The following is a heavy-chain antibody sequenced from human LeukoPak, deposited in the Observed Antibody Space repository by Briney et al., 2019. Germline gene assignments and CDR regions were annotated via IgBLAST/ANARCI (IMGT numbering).Heavy chain of an antibody. CDR3: ARDDSSGYYYLFG. CDR2: ISSSSSTI. V-gene: IGHV3-48*01. Sequence: PGGSLRLSCAASGFTFSSYSMNWVRQAPGKGLEWVSYISSSSSTIYYADSVKGRFTISRDNAKNSLYLQMNSLRAEDTAVYYCARDDSSGYYYLFGWGQGTLVTVSS. CDR1: GFTFSSYS. J-gene: IGHJ4*02. D-gene: IGHD3-22*01.